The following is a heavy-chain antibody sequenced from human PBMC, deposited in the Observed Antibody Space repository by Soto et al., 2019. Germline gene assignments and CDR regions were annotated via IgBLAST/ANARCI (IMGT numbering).Heavy chain of an antibody. CDR3: ARSPLTHSYAQFDS. CDR2: VYTVGST. J-gene: IGHJ4*01. CDR1: GGSLSNYY. V-gene: IGHV4-4*07. D-gene: IGHD3-16*01. Sequence: LSLTCTVSGGSLSNYYWSWIRQPAGKALEWIGRVYTVGSTNYNPSFKSRVTMSIDTSKNQFSLRLASATAADTAVYYCARSPLTHSYAQFDSWGHGSLVTVSS.